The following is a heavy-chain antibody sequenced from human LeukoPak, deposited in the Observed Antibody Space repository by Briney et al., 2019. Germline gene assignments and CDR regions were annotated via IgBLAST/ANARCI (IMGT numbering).Heavy chain of an antibody. J-gene: IGHJ4*02. CDR2: ISYDGSNK. D-gene: IGHD5-12*01. Sequence: GGSLRLSCGASGFIVSSSYMSWVRQAPGKGLEWVAVISYDGSNKYYADSVKGRFTISRDNSKNTLYLQLNSLRPEDTAVYYCARDQLAYSGYDTLFDYWGQGTLVTVSS. V-gene: IGHV3-30*03. CDR1: GFIVSSSY. CDR3: ARDQLAYSGYDTLFDY.